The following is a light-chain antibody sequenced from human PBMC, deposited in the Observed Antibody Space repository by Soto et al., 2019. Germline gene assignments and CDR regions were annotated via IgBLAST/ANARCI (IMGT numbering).Light chain of an antibody. CDR2: GAS. CDR1: QSVSSN. Sequence: EIVMTQSPATLSVSPGERATLSCRASQSVSSNLAWYQQKPGQAPRLLIYGASTRATGIPARFSGSGSGTEFTLTISSLPSEDFAVYYCQQYNNWPPVRTFGQGTKVEIK. CDR3: QQYNNWPPVRT. J-gene: IGKJ1*01. V-gene: IGKV3-15*01.